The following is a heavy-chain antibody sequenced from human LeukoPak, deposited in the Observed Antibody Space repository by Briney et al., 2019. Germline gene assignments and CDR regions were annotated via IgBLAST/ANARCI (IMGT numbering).Heavy chain of an antibody. CDR2: ISSSSSTI. J-gene: IGHJ6*02. CDR3: ARDLTGQLLLYYYYYGMDV. V-gene: IGHV3-48*04. D-gene: IGHD2-15*01. Sequence: GGSLRLSCAASGFTFSSYSMNWVRQAPGKGLEWVSYISSSSSTIYYADSVKGRFTISRDNAKNSLYLQMNSLRAEDTAVYYCARDLTGQLLLYYYYYGMDVWGQGTTVTVSS. CDR1: GFTFSSYS.